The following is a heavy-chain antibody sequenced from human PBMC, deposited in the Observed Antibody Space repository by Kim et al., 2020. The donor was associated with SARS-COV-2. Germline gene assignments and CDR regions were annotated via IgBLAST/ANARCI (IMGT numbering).Heavy chain of an antibody. Sequence: GGSLRLSCAASGFPFSSYVMHWVRQAPGKGLEWVAIIWFDGSNKNYTDSVKGRFTISRDNSKNTLYLKMNSLRAEDRAVYYCGRELWAMDVWGQGATVTVSS. V-gene: IGHV3-33*08. D-gene: IGHD7-27*01. CDR3: GRELWAMDV. CDR1: GFPFSSYV. CDR2: IWFDGSNK. J-gene: IGHJ6*02.